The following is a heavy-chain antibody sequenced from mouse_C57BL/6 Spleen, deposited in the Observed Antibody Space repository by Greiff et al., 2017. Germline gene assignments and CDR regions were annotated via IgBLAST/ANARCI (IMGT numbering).Heavy chain of an antibody. CDR3: ARYYYGSSPVS. V-gene: IGHV1-53*01. CDR2: INPSNGGT. Sequence: QVQLQQPGTELVKPGASVKLSCKASGYTFTSYRMHWVKQSPGQGLEWIGNINPSNGGTNYNEKFKSKATLTADKSSSTAYMELSRLKSEESAVXYCARYYYGSSPVSWGQGTTLTVSS. J-gene: IGHJ2*01. D-gene: IGHD1-1*01. CDR1: GYTFTSYR.